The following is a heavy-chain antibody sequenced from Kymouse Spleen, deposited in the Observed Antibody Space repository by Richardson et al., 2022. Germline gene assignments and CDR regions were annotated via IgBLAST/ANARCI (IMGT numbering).Heavy chain of an antibody. CDR3: ARENVLRYFDWLFDY. J-gene: IGHJ4*02. D-gene: IGHD3-9*01. Sequence: QVQLQQWGAGLLKPSETLSLTCAVYGGSFSGYYWSWIRQPPGKGLEWIGEINHSGSTNYNPSLKSRVTISVDTSKNQFSLKLSSVTAADTAVYYCARENVLRYFDWLFDYWGQGTLVTVSS. CDR2: INHSGST. V-gene: IGHV4-34*01. CDR1: GGSFSGYY.